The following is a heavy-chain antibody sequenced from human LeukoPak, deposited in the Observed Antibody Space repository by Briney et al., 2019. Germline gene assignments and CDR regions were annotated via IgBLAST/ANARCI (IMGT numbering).Heavy chain of an antibody. J-gene: IGHJ4*02. CDR1: GGSITSYH. D-gene: IGHD5-12*01. Sequence: SETLSLTCTVSGGSITSYHWNWIRQPAGKGLEWIGRMYTSGSTNYNPSLKSRVTMSVDTSKKQFSLKLSSVTAADTAIYYCASGGTGYSNGWNYFDHWGQGTLVTVSS. CDR2: MYTSGST. V-gene: IGHV4-4*07. CDR3: ASGGTGYSNGWNYFDH.